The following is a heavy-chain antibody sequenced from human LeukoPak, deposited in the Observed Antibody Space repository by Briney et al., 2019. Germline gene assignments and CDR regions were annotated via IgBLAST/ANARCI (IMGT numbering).Heavy chain of an antibody. CDR1: GYTFTSYA. Sequence: ASVKVSCKASGYTFTSYAMHWVRQAPGQRLEWMGWINAGNGNTKYSQKFQGRVTITRDTSESTAYMELSSLRSEDTAVYYCARGPYCSGGSCSDYYYYGMDVWGHGTTVTVSS. J-gene: IGHJ6*02. CDR2: INAGNGNT. D-gene: IGHD2-15*01. CDR3: ARGPYCSGGSCSDYYYYGMDV. V-gene: IGHV1-3*01.